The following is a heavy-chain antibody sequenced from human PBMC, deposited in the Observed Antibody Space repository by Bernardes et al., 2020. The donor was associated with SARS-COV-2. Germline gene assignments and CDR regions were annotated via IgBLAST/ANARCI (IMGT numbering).Heavy chain of an antibody. J-gene: IGHJ4*02. Sequence: GSLRLSCAASGFSVSAYWMHWVRQAPGEGLVWVSRINEDGSIINYADSVKGRFTISRDIADNTLYLQMNSLRAEDTAVYYCARDFGGNSDYWGQRTLVTVSS. V-gene: IGHV3-74*01. CDR2: INEDGSII. D-gene: IGHD2-15*01. CDR3: ARDFGGNSDY. CDR1: GFSVSAYW.